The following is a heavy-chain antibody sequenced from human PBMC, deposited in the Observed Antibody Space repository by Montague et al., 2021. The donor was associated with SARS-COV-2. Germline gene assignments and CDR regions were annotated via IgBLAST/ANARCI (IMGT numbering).Heavy chain of an antibody. Sequence: TLSLTCTVSGGSISSSSYYWGWIRQHPGKGLEWIGYIYYSGSTYYNPSLKSRVTISVDTSKNQFSLKLSSVTAADTAVYYCARARTRITIIVVVIDAFDIWGQGTMVTVSS. D-gene: IGHD3-22*01. J-gene: IGHJ3*02. CDR2: IYYSGST. CDR3: ARARTRITIIVVVIDAFDI. CDR1: GGSISSSSYY. V-gene: IGHV4-31*03.